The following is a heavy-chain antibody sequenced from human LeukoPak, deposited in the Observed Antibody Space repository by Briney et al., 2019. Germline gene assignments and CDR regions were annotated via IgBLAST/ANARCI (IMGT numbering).Heavy chain of an antibody. D-gene: IGHD5-24*01. J-gene: IGHJ4*02. CDR3: ARDYKYAFDN. CDR2: IGIDSGNT. Sequence: GGSLRLSCAASGFTFSDYNMNWVRQAPGKGLEWISYIGIDSGNTNYADSVKGRFTTSGDKAKNSLYLQMNSLRVEDTAVYYCARDYKYAFDNWGQGTLVTVSS. V-gene: IGHV3-11*06. CDR1: GFTFSDYN.